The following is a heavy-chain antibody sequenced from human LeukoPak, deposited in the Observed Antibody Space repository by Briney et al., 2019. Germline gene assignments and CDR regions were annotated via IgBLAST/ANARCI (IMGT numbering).Heavy chain of an antibody. D-gene: IGHD4-11*01. CDR3: AREQYLAYDVFDF. CDR1: GYTFVNYG. V-gene: IGHV1-18*01. Sequence: ASVKVSCKASGYTFVNYGVTWVRPAPGQGLEWVGWISVYNGNTNYAQKLQGRVTMTTDTSTSTAYMDLRNLRSDDTAVYYCAREQYLAYDVFDFWGQGTMVTVSS. J-gene: IGHJ3*01. CDR2: ISVYNGNT.